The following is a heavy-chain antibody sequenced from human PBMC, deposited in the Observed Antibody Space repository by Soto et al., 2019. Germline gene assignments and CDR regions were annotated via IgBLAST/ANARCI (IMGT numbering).Heavy chain of an antibody. V-gene: IGHV4-30-4*01. CDR2: IYYSGST. CDR3: ARARGIAAAGGMDV. CDR1: GGSISSGDYY. D-gene: IGHD6-13*01. J-gene: IGHJ6*02. Sequence: QVQLQESGPGLVKPSQTLSLTCTVSGGSISSGDYYWSWIRQPPGKGLEWIGYIYYSGSTYYNPSLKSRVTISVDTSKTQLSLKLSSVTAADTAVYYCARARGIAAAGGMDVWGQGTTVTVSS.